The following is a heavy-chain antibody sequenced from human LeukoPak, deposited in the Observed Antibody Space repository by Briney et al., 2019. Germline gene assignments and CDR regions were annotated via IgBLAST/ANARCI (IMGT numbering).Heavy chain of an antibody. V-gene: IGHV1-69*13. J-gene: IGHJ6*03. CDR3: ARDGNIKFWSGYSEIGGYYCYMDV. CDR1: GGTFSSYA. CDR2: IIPIFGTA. D-gene: IGHD3-3*01. Sequence: SVKVSCKASGGTFSSYAISWVRQAPGQGLEWMGGIIPIFGTANYAQKFQGRVTITADESTSTAYMELSSLRSEDTAVYYYARDGNIKFWSGYSEIGGYYCYMDVWGKGTTVTVSS.